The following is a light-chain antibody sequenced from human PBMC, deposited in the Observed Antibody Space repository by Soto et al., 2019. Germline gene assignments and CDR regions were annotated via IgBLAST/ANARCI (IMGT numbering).Light chain of an antibody. J-gene: IGKJ4*01. V-gene: IGKV3-15*01. CDR2: GAS. CDR1: QSVSSN. CDR3: QQYNNWPPA. Sequence: IVMPQSPATLSVSPGERATLSCRASQSVSSNLAWYQQKPGQAPRLLIYGASTRATGIPARFSGSGSGTEFTLTISSLQSEDFAVYYCQQYNNWPPAFGGGTKVDIK.